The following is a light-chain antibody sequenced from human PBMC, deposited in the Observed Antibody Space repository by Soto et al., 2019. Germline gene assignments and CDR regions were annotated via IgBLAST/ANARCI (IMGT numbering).Light chain of an antibody. J-gene: IGLJ2*01. CDR3: AAWDDDLHVWL. CDR2: SSN. V-gene: IGLV1-44*01. CDR1: ASNIGSTA. Sequence: QSVLTQPPSVSATPGQGATLSCSGGASNIGSTAVNWYQQVPGTAPKLLIYSSNQRPSGVPDRISGSKSGTSASLAISGLQSEDEADYYCAAWDDDLHVWLFGGGTKLTVL.